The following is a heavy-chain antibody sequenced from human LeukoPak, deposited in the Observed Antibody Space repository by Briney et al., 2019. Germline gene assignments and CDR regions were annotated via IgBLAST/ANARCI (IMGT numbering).Heavy chain of an antibody. V-gene: IGHV3-30*02. J-gene: IGHJ4*02. D-gene: IGHD4-17*01. CDR3: AKGNDYGDRNPDY. CDR1: GFTFSTSG. Sequence: GGSLRLSCAASGFTFSTSGMHWVRQAPGKGLEWVAFIRYDGSNKYYADSVKGRFTISRDNSKNTLYLQMNSLRAEDTAVYYCAKGNDYGDRNPDYWGQGTLVTVSS. CDR2: IRYDGSNK.